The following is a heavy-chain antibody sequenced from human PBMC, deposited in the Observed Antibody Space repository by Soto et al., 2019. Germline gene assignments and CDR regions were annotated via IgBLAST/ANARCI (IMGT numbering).Heavy chain of an antibody. D-gene: IGHD3-10*01. CDR2: IYYSGST. J-gene: IGHJ5*02. V-gene: IGHV4-30-4*01. Sequence: QVQLQESGPGLVKPSQTLSLTCTVSGGSISSGDYYWSWIRQPPGKGLEWIGYIYYSGSTYYHPSLKSRVTISVDTSKNQFSLKLSSVTAADTAVYYCARECRFGVNWFDPWGQGTLVTVSS. CDR1: GGSISSGDYY. CDR3: ARECRFGVNWFDP.